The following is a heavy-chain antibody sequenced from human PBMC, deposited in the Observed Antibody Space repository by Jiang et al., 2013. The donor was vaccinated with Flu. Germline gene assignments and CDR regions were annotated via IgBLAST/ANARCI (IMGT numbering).Heavy chain of an antibody. CDR2: IYWDDNK. J-gene: IGHJ4*02. Sequence: KPTQTLTLTCTVSGFSLSTPGVGVGWVRQPPGKALEWLAFIYWDDNKRYSPSLKRRLTITKDTSNTQVVLKMTNMAPVDTGTYYCVRSRAGHLLGTNGYFDYAGDSYFDHWGQG. CDR3: VRSRAGHLLGTNGYFDYAGDSYFDH. D-gene: IGHD3-16*01. CDR1: GFSLSTPGVG. V-gene: IGHV2-5*04.